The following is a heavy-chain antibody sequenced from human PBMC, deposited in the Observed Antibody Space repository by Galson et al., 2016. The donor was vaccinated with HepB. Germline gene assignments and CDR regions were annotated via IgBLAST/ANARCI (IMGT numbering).Heavy chain of an antibody. D-gene: IGHD3-22*01. Sequence: SLRLSCAASGFTFSSYWMHWVRQAPGKGLVWVSRINSDGNTTNYADSAKGRFTISRDNAKHTLYLQMNRLRAEDTAVYYCAREGYYYDNSFFRRENAFDIWGQGTMVTVSS. CDR2: INSDGNTT. V-gene: IGHV3-74*01. J-gene: IGHJ3*02. CDR1: GFTFSSYW. CDR3: AREGYYYDNSFFRRENAFDI.